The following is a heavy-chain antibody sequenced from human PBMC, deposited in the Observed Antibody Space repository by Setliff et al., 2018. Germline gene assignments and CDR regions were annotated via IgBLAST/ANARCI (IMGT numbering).Heavy chain of an antibody. J-gene: IGHJ6*03. D-gene: IGHD3-10*01. CDR2: VYTTGST. Sequence: PSETLSLTCTVSGGSISSYYWSWIRQPAGKGLEWIGRVYTTGSTAFNPSLNSRVTMSLDKSKNQFSLKSYSVTAADTAVYFCARVRITPYCMDVWGKGTTVTVSS. CDR1: GGSISSYY. V-gene: IGHV4-4*07. CDR3: ARVRITPYCMDV.